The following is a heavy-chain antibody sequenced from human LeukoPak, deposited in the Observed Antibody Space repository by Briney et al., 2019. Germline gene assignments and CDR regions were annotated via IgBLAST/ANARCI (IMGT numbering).Heavy chain of an antibody. D-gene: IGHD2-2*01. J-gene: IGHJ5*02. V-gene: IGHV3-30*04. Sequence: GGSLRLSCAASGFTFSSYAMHWVRQAPGKGLEWVAVISYDGSNKYYADSVKGRFTISRDNSKNTLYLQMNSLGDEDTAVYYCAKDNRVVVVPAAIWGPSDWFDPWGQGTLVTVSS. CDR1: GFTFSSYA. CDR3: AKDNRVVVVPAAIWGPSDWFDP. CDR2: ISYDGSNK.